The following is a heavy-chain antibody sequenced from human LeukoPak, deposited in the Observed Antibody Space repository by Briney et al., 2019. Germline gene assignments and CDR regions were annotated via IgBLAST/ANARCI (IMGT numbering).Heavy chain of an antibody. V-gene: IGHV4-39*07. CDR1: GGSISSSSYY. D-gene: IGHD4-23*01. CDR2: IYYSGST. Sequence: PSETLSLTCTDSGGSISSSSYYWGWIRQPPGKGLEWIGSIYYSGSTYYNPSLKSRVTISVDTSKNQFSLKLSSVTAADTAVYYCASGPYGGNVLTGWGQGTLVTVSS. CDR3: ASGPYGGNVLTG. J-gene: IGHJ4*02.